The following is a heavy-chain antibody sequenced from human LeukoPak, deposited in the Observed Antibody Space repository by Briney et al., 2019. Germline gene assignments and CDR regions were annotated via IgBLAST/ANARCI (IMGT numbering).Heavy chain of an antibody. V-gene: IGHV1-69*04. CDR2: IIPILGIA. D-gene: IGHD2-2*01. Sequence: SVKVSCKASGGTFSSYAISWARQAPGQGLEWMGRIIPILGIANYAQKFQGRVTITADKSTSTAYMELSSLRSEDTAVYYCARAFPRYCSSTSCQYYFDYWGQGTLVTVSS. CDR3: ARAFPRYCSSTSCQYYFDY. CDR1: GGTFSSYA. J-gene: IGHJ4*02.